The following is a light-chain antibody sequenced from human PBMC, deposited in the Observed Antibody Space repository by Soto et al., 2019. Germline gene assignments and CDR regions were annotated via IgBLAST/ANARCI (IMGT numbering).Light chain of an antibody. Sequence: QPVLAQPPSVSEAPRQRVTISWSGSNSNIGTNAVHWYQQLPGQPPKLLIYYDDLLPSGVSDRFSGSKSGTSASLAISGLQSVDEAHYYCATWDDSLNGVIFGGGTKVTVL. V-gene: IGLV1-36*01. J-gene: IGLJ2*01. CDR1: NSNIGTNA. CDR3: ATWDDSLNGVI. CDR2: YDD.